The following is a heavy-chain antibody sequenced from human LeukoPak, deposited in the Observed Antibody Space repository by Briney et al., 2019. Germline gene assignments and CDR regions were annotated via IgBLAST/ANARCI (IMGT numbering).Heavy chain of an antibody. CDR3: ARSPQTSRLYYFDY. Sequence: GSPRLSCAASGFTFSSYSMNWVCQAPGKGLEWVSSISSSSSYIYYADAVKGRFTISRDNAKNSLYLQMNSLRAEDTAVYYCARSPQTSRLYYFDYWGQGTLVTVSS. CDR2: ISSSSSYI. J-gene: IGHJ4*02. CDR1: GFTFSSYS. D-gene: IGHD2-21*02. V-gene: IGHV3-21*01.